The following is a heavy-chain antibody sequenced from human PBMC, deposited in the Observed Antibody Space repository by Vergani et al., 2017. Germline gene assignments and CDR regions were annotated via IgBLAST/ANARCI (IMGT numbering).Heavy chain of an antibody. J-gene: IGHJ4*02. D-gene: IGHD3-10*01. CDR3: AKDEAILWRSPVFDY. Sequence: EVQLLESGGGLVQPGGSLRLSCAASGFTFSSYAMSWVRQAPGKGLELVSAISGSGGSTYYADSVKGRFTISRDNSKNTLYLQMNSLRAEDTAVYYCAKDEAILWRSPVFDYWGQGTLVTVSS. CDR1: GFTFSSYA. V-gene: IGHV3-23*01. CDR2: ISGSGGST.